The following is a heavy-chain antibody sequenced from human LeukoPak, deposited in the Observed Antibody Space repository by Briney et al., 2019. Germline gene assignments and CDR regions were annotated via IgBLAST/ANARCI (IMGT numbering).Heavy chain of an antibody. D-gene: IGHD3-10*01. CDR3: ARHDITIVRGVILDY. CDR1: GYSFTSYW. V-gene: IGHV5-51*01. Sequence: GESLKISCKGSGYSFTSYWIGWVRQMPGKGLEWMGIIYPGDSDTRYSPSFQGQVTISADKSISTAYLQWSSLKASDTAMYYCARHDITIVRGVILDYWGQGTLVTVSS. CDR2: IYPGDSDT. J-gene: IGHJ4*02.